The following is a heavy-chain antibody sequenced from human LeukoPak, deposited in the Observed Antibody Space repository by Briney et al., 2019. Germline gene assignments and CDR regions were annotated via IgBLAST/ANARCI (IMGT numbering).Heavy chain of an antibody. CDR1: GFTFDNYA. CDR2: ISGNGGGT. CDR3: AKGRGGDFWSGYSLGY. V-gene: IGHV3-43*02. D-gene: IGHD3-3*01. J-gene: IGHJ4*02. Sequence: GGSLRLSCAASGFTFDNYAMHWVRQAPGKGLDWVSLISGNGGGTYYAVSVKGRFTISRDNSKHSLYLQMNSLRTEDTALYYCAKGRGGDFWSGYSLGYWGQGTLVTVSS.